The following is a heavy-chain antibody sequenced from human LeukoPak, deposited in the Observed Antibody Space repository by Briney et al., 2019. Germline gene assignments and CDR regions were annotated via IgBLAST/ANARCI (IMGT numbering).Heavy chain of an antibody. CDR1: GGSFSGYY. CDR2: INHSGST. Sequence: SETLSLTCAVYGGSFSGYYWSWIRQPPGKGLEWIGEINHSGSTNYNPSLKSRVTISVDTSKNTFSLKLSSVTAADTAVYYCARGPDYYDSSGYYRWGQGTLVTVSS. D-gene: IGHD3-22*01. CDR3: ARGPDYYDSSGYYR. V-gene: IGHV4-34*01. J-gene: IGHJ5*02.